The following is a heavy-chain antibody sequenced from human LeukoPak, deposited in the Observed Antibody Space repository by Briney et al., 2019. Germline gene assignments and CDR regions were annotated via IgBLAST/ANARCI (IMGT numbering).Heavy chain of an antibody. CDR3: ARRAGGYSHPYDY. CDR2: TSSSDAGT. CDR1: GFTLSSYA. J-gene: IGHJ4*02. Sequence: GGSLRLSCAASGFTLSSYAMSWVRQAPGKGLEWVSATSSSDAGTYYAESVKGRFTISRDNSKNTLYLQMNSLRAEDTAVYYCARRAGGYSHPYDYWGQGILVTVSS. V-gene: IGHV3-23*01. D-gene: IGHD4-23*01.